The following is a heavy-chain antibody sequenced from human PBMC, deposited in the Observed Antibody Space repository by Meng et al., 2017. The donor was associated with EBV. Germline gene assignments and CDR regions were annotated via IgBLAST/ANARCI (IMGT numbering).Heavy chain of an antibody. D-gene: IGHD1-7*01. J-gene: IGHJ4*02. CDR3: AGAGFRVNYKSIDY. CDR1: VSSFTSYA. CDR2: FNAGKGNT. V-gene: IGHV1-3*01. Sequence: QVMVVVFGAWVKTLGASGRVFRKASVSSFTSYAFHVVRQAPGQRLGLSGLFNAGKGNTEYSQKFQGRVTITRDTSASTAYMEMSNLISEDTAVYYCAGAGFRVNYKSIDYCGQGNLVTVSS.